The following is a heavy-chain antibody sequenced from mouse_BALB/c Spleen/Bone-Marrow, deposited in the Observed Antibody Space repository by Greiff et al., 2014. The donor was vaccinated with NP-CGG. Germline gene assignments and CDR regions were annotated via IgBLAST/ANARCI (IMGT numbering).Heavy chain of an antibody. CDR2: INPYNGDT. CDR3: GSYGNAY. CDR1: GYSFTDYF. J-gene: IGHJ3*01. D-gene: IGHD2-1*01. Sequence: VQLQQSGPELVKPGASVKISCKASGYSFTDYFMNWVKQSHGKSLEWIGRINPYNGDTFYNQKFKGKATLTVDKSPSTAHMELLSLTSEDSAAYYCGSYGNAYWGQGTLVTVSA. V-gene: IGHV1-37*01.